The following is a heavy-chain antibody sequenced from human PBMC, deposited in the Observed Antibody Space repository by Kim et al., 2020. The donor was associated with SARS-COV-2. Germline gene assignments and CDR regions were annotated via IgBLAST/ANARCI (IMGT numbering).Heavy chain of an antibody. CDR2: ISGSGGST. V-gene: IGHV3-23*01. Sequence: GGSLRLSCAASGFTFSSYAMSWVRQAPGKGLEWVSAISGSGGSTYYADSVKGRFTISRDNSKNTLYLQMNSLRAEDTAVYYCAKDGERWLQLGADYWGQGTLVTVSS. J-gene: IGHJ4*02. D-gene: IGHD5-12*01. CDR3: AKDGERWLQLGADY. CDR1: GFTFSSYA.